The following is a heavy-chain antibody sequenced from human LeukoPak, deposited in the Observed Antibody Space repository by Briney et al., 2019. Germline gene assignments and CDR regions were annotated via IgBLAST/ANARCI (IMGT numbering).Heavy chain of an antibody. CDR1: GGSISSSSYY. J-gene: IGHJ5*02. D-gene: IGHD3-3*01. V-gene: IGHV4-39*01. CDR3: ARHPKITIFGVVKGDWFDP. Sequence: PSETLSLTCTVSGGSISSSSYYWGWIRQPPGMGLEWIGRIYYSGSTYYNPSLKSRVTISVDTSKNQFSLKLSSVTAADTAAYYCARHPKITIFGVVKGDWFDPWGQGTLVTVSS. CDR2: IYYSGST.